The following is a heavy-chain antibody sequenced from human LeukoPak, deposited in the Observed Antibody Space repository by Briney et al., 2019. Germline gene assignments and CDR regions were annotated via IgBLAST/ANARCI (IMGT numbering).Heavy chain of an antibody. CDR3: ARGFLDAFDI. D-gene: IGHD3-10*01. V-gene: IGHV3-30-3*01. CDR1: GFTFSSYA. Sequence: PGGSLRLSCAASGFTFSSYAMHWVRQAPGKGLEWVAVISYDGSNKYYADSVKGRFTISRDNSKNTLYLQMNSLRAEDTAVYYCARGFLDAFDIWGQGTMVTVSS. CDR2: ISYDGSNK. J-gene: IGHJ3*02.